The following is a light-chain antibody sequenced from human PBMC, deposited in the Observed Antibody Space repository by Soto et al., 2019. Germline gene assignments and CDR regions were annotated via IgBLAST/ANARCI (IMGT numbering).Light chain of an antibody. CDR1: QSISSC. J-gene: IGKJ1*01. Sequence: MHMTNSPSSLSACVYYRVTITCLSSQSISSCLAWYQQKPGKAPKLLIYDASSLESGVPSRFSGSGSGTEVTLTISSLQPDDFATYYCQQYSSASESTLGQGTKVDI. CDR3: QQYSSASEST. V-gene: IGKV1-5*01. CDR2: DAS.